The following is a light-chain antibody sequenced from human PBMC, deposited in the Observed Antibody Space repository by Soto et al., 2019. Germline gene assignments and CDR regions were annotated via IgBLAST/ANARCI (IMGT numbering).Light chain of an antibody. CDR1: QSISSSF. Sequence: ECVLTQSPGKLSLSPGERTTLSCRASQSISSSFLAWYQQKPGQAPRLLIYGASSRGTGIPDRFSVSGSGTDFTLTISRLEPEDFAVYYCQQYGSSPPLTFGGGTKLEIK. J-gene: IGKJ4*01. V-gene: IGKV3-20*01. CDR2: GAS. CDR3: QQYGSSPPLT.